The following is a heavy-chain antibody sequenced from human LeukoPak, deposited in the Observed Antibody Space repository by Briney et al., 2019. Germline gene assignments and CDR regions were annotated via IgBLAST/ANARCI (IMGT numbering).Heavy chain of an antibody. CDR1: GGSFSGYY. V-gene: IGHV4-38-2*01. CDR2: IYHSGST. J-gene: IGHJ4*02. CDR3: ARPNSSSWYYFDY. D-gene: IGHD6-13*01. Sequence: SETLSLTCAVYGGSFSGYYWGWIRQPPGKGLEWIGSIYHSGSTYYNPSLKSRVIISVDTSKNQFSLKLSSVTAADTAVYYCARPNSSSWYYFDYWGQGTLVTVSS.